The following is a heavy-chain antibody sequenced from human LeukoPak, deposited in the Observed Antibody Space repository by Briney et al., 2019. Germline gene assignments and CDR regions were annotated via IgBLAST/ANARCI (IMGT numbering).Heavy chain of an antibody. J-gene: IGHJ1*01. V-gene: IGHV3-23*01. Sequence: GGSLRLSCAASGLTFSSYAMSWVRQAPGKGLEWVSGISGSGGTTYYADSVKGRFTISRDNSKNTLYLQMNSLRAEDTAVYYCAKDWAVEMATITVFQYWGQGTLVTVSS. CDR1: GLTFSSYA. D-gene: IGHD5-24*01. CDR2: ISGSGGTT. CDR3: AKDWAVEMATITVFQY.